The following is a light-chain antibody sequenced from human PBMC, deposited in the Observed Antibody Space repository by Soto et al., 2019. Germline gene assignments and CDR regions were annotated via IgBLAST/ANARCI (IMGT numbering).Light chain of an antibody. CDR2: DVS. Sequence: QSALTQPASVSVSPGQSITISCTGTSSDVGGYNYVSWYQHHPGKAPKLMIFDVSNRPSGVSNRFSGSKSGNTASLTISGLQPEDEDDYYCSSYTTSNTRQIVFGTGTKVTVL. J-gene: IGLJ1*01. CDR3: SSYTTSNTRQIV. V-gene: IGLV2-14*03. CDR1: SSDVGGYNY.